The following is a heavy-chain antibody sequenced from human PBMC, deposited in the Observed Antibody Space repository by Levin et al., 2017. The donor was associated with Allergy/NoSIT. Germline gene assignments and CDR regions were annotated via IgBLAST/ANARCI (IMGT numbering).Heavy chain of an antibody. J-gene: IGHJ5*02. CDR1: GYTFTSYG. V-gene: IGHV1-18*01. D-gene: IGHD6-19*01. CDR3: ARDHGQWLVLGGWFDP. Sequence: ASVKVSCKASGYTFTSYGISWVRQAPGQGLEWMGWISAYNGNTNYAQKLQGRVTMTTDTSTSTAYMELRSLRSDDTAVYYCARDHGQWLVLGGWFDPWGQGTLVTVSS. CDR2: ISAYNGNT.